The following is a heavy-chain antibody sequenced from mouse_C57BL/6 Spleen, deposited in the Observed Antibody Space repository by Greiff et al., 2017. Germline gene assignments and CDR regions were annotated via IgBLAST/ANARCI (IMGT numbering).Heavy chain of an antibody. J-gene: IGHJ3*01. V-gene: IGHV5-4*01. CDR3: ARDYDEGPWFAY. D-gene: IGHD2-12*01. CDR1: GFTFSSYA. CDR2: ISDGGSYT. Sequence: EVQLVESGGGLVKPGGSLKLSCAASGFTFSSYAMSWVRQTPEKRLEWVATISDGGSYTYYPDNVKGRFTISRDNAKNNLYLQMSHLKSEDTAMYYCARDYDEGPWFAYWGQGTLVTVSA.